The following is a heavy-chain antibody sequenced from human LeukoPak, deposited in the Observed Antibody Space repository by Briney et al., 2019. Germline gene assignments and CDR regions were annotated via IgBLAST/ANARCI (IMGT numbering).Heavy chain of an antibody. J-gene: IGHJ3*02. CDR1: GFTFSSYW. CDR2: IKQDGSEK. CDR3: ARENAVYCGGDCYLSDAFDI. D-gene: IGHD2-21*02. V-gene: IGHV3-7*03. Sequence: GSLRLSCAASGFTFSSYWMSWVRQAPGKGLEWVANIKQDGSEKYYVDSVKGRFTISRDNAKNSLYLQMNSLRAEDTAVYYCARENAVYCGGDCYLSDAFDIWGQGTMVTVSS.